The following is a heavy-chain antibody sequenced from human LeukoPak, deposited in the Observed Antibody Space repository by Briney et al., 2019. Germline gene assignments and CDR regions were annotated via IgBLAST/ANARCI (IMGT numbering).Heavy chain of an antibody. CDR3: AREFRSVVFDY. J-gene: IGHJ4*02. CDR1: GFTFSSYW. Sequence: GGSLRLSCAASGFTFSSYWMHWVRQAPGKGLVWVSRINSDGSSTSYADSVKGRFTISRDNAKNTLYLQMNSLRAEDTAVYYCAREFRSVVFDYWGQGTLVTVSS. V-gene: IGHV3-74*01. D-gene: IGHD2-21*01. CDR2: INSDGSST.